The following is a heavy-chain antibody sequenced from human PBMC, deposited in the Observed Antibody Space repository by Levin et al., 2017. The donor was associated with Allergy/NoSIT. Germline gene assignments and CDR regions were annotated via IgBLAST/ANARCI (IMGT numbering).Heavy chain of an antibody. V-gene: IGHV1-8*01. CDR3: ARFGGYVWGSYRYLYYFDY. Sequence: PAASVKVSCKASGYTFTSYDINWVRQATGQGLEWMGCMNPNSGNTGYAQKFQGRVTMTRNTSISTAYMELSSLRSEDTAVYYCARFGGYVWGSYRYLYYFDYWGQGTLVTVSS. J-gene: IGHJ4*02. D-gene: IGHD3-16*02. CDR1: GYTFTSYD. CDR2: MNPNSGNT.